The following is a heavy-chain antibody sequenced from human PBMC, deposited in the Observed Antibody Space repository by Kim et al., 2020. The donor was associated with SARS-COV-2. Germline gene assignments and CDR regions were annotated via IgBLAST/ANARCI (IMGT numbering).Heavy chain of an antibody. D-gene: IGHD2-2*01. CDR1: GFTFSSYG. Sequence: GGSLRLSCAASGFTFSSYGMHWVRQAPGKGLEWVAVISYDGSNKYYADSVKGRFTISRDNSKNTLYLQMNSLRAEDTAVYYCAKGDIVVVPAQLYYYYG. CDR3: AKGDIVVVPAQLYYYYG. CDR2: ISYDGSNK. J-gene: IGHJ6*01. V-gene: IGHV3-30*18.